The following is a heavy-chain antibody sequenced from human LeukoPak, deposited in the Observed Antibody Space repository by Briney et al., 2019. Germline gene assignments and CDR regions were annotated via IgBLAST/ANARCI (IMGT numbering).Heavy chain of an antibody. Sequence: SETLSLTCTVSGASISSSSYYWGWIRQPPGKGLEWIGSIYYSGSTYYNPSLKSRVTISVDTSKNQFSLKLSSVTAADTAVYYCARCLLRFRFDPWGQGTLVTVSS. CDR3: ARCLLRFRFDP. CDR2: IYYSGST. V-gene: IGHV4-39*01. CDR1: GASISSSSYY. J-gene: IGHJ5*02. D-gene: IGHD3-3*01.